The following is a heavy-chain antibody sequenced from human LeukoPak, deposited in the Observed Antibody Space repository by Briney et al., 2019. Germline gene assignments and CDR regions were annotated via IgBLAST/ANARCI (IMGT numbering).Heavy chain of an antibody. CDR1: GGTFSSYA. CDR3: ARVDWGSPYYYYYMDV. J-gene: IGHJ6*03. D-gene: IGHD7-27*01. CDR2: IIPIFGTA. V-gene: IGHV1-69*13. Sequence: ASVKVSCKASGGTFSSYAISWVRQAPGQGLEWMGGIIPIFGTANYAQKFQGRVTITADESTSTAYMELSSLRSEDTAVYYCARVDWGSPYYYYYMDVWGKGTTVTVSS.